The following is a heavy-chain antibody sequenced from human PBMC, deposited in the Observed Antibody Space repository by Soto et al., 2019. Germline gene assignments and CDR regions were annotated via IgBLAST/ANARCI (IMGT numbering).Heavy chain of an antibody. J-gene: IGHJ6*02. CDR1: GYTFTNYG. Sequence: QVQLVQSGAEVKKPGASVKVSCKASGYTFTNYGISWVRQAPGQGLEWMGWNSAYNGNTNYAQKLQGRVTITTDTSTSTAYMELRSLRSDDTAVYYCARRQWLVGGYYYGMDVWGQGTTVTVSS. D-gene: IGHD6-19*01. V-gene: IGHV1-18*01. CDR3: ARRQWLVGGYYYGMDV. CDR2: NSAYNGNT.